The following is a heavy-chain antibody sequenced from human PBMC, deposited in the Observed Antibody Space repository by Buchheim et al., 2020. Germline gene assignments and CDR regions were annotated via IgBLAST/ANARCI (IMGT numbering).Heavy chain of an antibody. V-gene: IGHV4-59*01. Sequence: QVQLQESGPGQVKPSETLSLTCTVSGGSISSDYWSWIRQSPGKGLEWIGCIFYSGNNQYNSSLKRRCTTSSDKSKNQFSLKLNSVTAADTAVYYCARGSGNSGHLLHLGQGTL. CDR1: GGSISSDY. D-gene: IGHD1/OR15-1a*01. CDR2: IFYSGNN. CDR3: ARGSGNSGHLLH. J-gene: IGHJ1*01.